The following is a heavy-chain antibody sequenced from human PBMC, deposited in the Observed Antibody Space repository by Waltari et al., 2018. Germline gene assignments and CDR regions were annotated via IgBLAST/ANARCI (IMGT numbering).Heavy chain of an antibody. CDR2: SSAYNGNT. CDR3: ARDRVAATPYDAFDI. J-gene: IGHJ3*02. Sequence: QVQLVQSGAEVKKPGASVTVSCKASGYTFTSYGISWVRQAPGPGLEWMGWSSAYNGNTNYAQKLQRRVTISVDTSKNQFSLKLSSVTAADTAVYYCARDRVAATPYDAFDIWGQGTMVTVSS. D-gene: IGHD2-15*01. CDR1: GYTFTSYG. V-gene: IGHV1-18*01.